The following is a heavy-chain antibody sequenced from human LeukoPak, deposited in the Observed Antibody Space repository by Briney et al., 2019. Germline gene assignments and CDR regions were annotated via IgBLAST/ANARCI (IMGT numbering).Heavy chain of an antibody. V-gene: IGHV3-21*01. CDR3: ARTADYSLYGDLDY. CDR2: ISSSGSYI. Sequence: KAGGSLRLSCAASGFTFSSYSMNWVRQAPGKGLEWVSSISSSGSYIYYADSVKGRFTISRDNAQISLYLQMNSLRAEDTAVYYCARTADYSLYGDLDYWGQGTLVTVSS. J-gene: IGHJ4*02. CDR1: GFTFSSYS. D-gene: IGHD4-11*01.